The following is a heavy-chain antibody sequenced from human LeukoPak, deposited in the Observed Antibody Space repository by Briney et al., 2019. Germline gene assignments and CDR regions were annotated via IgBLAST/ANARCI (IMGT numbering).Heavy chain of an antibody. J-gene: IGHJ3*01. CDR1: GYIFTNYW. CDR3: ARRGDDSSLVAFDV. Sequence: GESLKTSYKASGYIFTNYWIGWVRQIPGKGLEWMGIIHPGDSDIRYRPSFEGQVTISADKSINTAYLQWSSLKASDNGMYYCARRGDDSSLVAFDVWGQGTMVTVSS. CDR2: IHPGDSDI. D-gene: IGHD5-12*01. V-gene: IGHV5-51*01.